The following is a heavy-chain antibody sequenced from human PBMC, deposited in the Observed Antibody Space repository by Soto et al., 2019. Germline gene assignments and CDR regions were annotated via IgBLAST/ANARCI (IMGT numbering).Heavy chain of an antibody. CDR2: IHYRGSP. J-gene: IGHJ4*02. CDR1: GDSIDSSTYY. CDR3: ASLSPTSGRGRIDY. Sequence: QLQLQESGPGLVKPSETLSLTCTVSGDSIDSSTYYWVWLRQSPEKGLEWIGSIHYRGSPYYNPSPKSRVDVSADTPKDHFFLKLSSVAAADTAVYFCASLSPTSGRGRIDYWGQGILVTVSS. D-gene: IGHD3-10*01. V-gene: IGHV4-39*01.